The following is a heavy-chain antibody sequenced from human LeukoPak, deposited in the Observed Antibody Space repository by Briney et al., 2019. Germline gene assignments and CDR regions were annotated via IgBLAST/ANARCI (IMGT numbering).Heavy chain of an antibody. D-gene: IGHD3-22*01. J-gene: IGHJ4*02. CDR2: IWYDGSNK. Sequence: PGRSLRLSCAASGFTFSSYGMHWVRQAPGKGLEWVAVIWYDGSNKYYADSVKGRFTISRDNSKNTLYLQMNSLRAEDTAVYYCASDYYYDSSGYSRFYYFDYWGQGTLVTVSS. CDR3: ASDYYYDSSGYSRFYYFDY. V-gene: IGHV3-33*01. CDR1: GFTFSSYG.